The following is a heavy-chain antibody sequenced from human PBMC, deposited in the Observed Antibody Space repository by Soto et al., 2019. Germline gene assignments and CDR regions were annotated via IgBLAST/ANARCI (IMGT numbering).Heavy chain of an antibody. D-gene: IGHD6-25*01. V-gene: IGHV4-39*01. CDR3: ARHERSTHPYGLHV. CDR2: IYFSGSI. CDR1: GVSISSRCYY. J-gene: IGHJ6*02. Sequence: SEPLSLSCTVSGVSISSRCYYWGWIRQPPGKGLEWIGSIYFSGSIYDSPSLKSRITISVDTAKNQFSLKLNSVTAADTAVYYCARHERSTHPYGLHVWGPGTAVNVSS.